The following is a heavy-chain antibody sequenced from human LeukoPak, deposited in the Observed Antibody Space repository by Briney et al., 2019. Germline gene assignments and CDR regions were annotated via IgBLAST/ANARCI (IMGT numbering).Heavy chain of an antibody. CDR3: ARVLGTYYYDSSPVGYFDY. D-gene: IGHD3-22*01. CDR2: INPSGGST. V-gene: IGHV1-46*01. CDR1: GYTFTSYY. J-gene: IGHJ4*02. Sequence: ASVKVSCKASGYTFTSYYMHWVRQAPGQGLEWMGIINPSGGSTSYAQKFQGRVTMTRDTSTSTVYMELSCLRSEDTAVYYCARVLGTYYYDSSPVGYFDYWGQGTLVTVSS.